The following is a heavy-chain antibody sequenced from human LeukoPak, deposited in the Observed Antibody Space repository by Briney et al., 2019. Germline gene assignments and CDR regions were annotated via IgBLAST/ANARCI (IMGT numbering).Heavy chain of an antibody. D-gene: IGHD3-22*01. Sequence: QAGGSLRLSCAASGFTFSSHSRNWVRQAPGKGLEWVSYISSSSSTIYYADSVKGRFTISRDNAKNSLYLQMNSLRAEDTAVYYCARGAYYYEDWGQGTLVTVSS. CDR1: GFTFSSHS. J-gene: IGHJ4*02. CDR3: ARGAYYYED. CDR2: ISSSSSTI. V-gene: IGHV3-48*01.